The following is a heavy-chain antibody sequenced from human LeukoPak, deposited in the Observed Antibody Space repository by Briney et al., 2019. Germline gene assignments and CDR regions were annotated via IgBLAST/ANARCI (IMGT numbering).Heavy chain of an antibody. D-gene: IGHD2-2*01. Sequence: KPSETLSLTCTVSGGSISSYYWSWIRQPAGKGLEWIGRIYTSGSTNYNPSLKSRVTMSVDTSKNQFSLKLNSVTAADTAVYYCASCSSTSCYADYYYYMDVWGKGTTVTISS. V-gene: IGHV4-4*07. CDR1: GGSISSYY. CDR2: IYTSGST. J-gene: IGHJ6*03. CDR3: ASCSSTSCYADYYYYMDV.